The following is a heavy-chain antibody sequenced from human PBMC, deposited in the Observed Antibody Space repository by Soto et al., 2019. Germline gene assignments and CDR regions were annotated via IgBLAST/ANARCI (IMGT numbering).Heavy chain of an antibody. J-gene: IGHJ4*02. D-gene: IGHD4-17*01. CDR3: AKNAMSTVTRRGQYFDS. Sequence: GGSLRLSCAASGFTFNTYAMSWVRQPPGEGLEWVSGIGGGTGATSNADSVKGRFIISRDNSKNTLYLQMNNLRVEDMAVYYCAKNAMSTVTRRGQYFDSWGQGTLVTVSS. V-gene: IGHV3-23*01. CDR1: GFTFNTYA. CDR2: IGGGTGAT.